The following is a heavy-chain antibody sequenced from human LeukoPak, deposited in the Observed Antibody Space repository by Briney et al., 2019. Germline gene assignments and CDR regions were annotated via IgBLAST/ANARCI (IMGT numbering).Heavy chain of an antibody. CDR3: ARGHTILDGYSYETRTFDY. D-gene: IGHD5-24*01. Sequence: PSQTLSLTCTVSGGSISSYYWSWIRHSPGKGLEWIGYIYYGGSTNYNPSLKSRVTISVDTSKNQFSLKLSSVTAADTAVYYCARGHTILDGYSYETRTFDYWGQGTLVTVSS. J-gene: IGHJ4*02. V-gene: IGHV4-59*01. CDR2: IYYGGST. CDR1: GGSISSYY.